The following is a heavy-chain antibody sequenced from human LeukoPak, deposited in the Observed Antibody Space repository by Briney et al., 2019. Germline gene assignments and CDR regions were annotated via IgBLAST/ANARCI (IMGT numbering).Heavy chain of an antibody. CDR2: INPNSGGT. CDR3: ARADTAMGLYYYYYMDV. D-gene: IGHD5-18*01. V-gene: IGHV1-2*02. Sequence: PGASVKVSCKASGYTFTGYYMHWVRQAPGQGLEWMGWINPNSGGTNYAQKFQGRVTMTRDTSISTAYMELSRLRSDDTAVYYCARADTAMGLYYYYYMDVWGKGTTVTVSS. J-gene: IGHJ6*03. CDR1: GYTFTGYY.